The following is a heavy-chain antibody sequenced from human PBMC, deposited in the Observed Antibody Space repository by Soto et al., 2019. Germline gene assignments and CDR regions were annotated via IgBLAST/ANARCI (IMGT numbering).Heavy chain of an antibody. CDR1: GFTLDDYA. D-gene: IGHD3-10*01. V-gene: IGHV3-9*01. Sequence: GGSLRLSCAASGFTLDDYAIHWVRQAPGKGLEWVSGISWNSNTINYADSVKGRFTISRDNTKNSLYLQMNSLRDEDTAVYYCARGFDLQYGMDVWGQRTTVTVSS. J-gene: IGHJ6*02. CDR2: ISWNSNTI. CDR3: ARGFDLQYGMDV.